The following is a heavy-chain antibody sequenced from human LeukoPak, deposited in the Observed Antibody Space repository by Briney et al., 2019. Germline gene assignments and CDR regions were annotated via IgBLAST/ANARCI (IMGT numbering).Heavy chain of an antibody. Sequence: PSETLSLTCTVSGGSISSSSYYWGWIRQPPGKGLEWIGSIYYSGSTYYNPSLKSRVTISVDTSKNQFSLKLSSVTAADTAVYYCAAGVDIAADGYYYGMDVWGQGTTVTVSS. V-gene: IGHV4-39*07. CDR2: IYYSGST. J-gene: IGHJ6*02. CDR3: AAGVDIAADGYYYGMDV. CDR1: GGSISSSSYY. D-gene: IGHD6-25*01.